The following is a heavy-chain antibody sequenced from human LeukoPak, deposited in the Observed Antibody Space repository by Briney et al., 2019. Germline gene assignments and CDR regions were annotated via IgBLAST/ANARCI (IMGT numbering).Heavy chain of an antibody. J-gene: IGHJ4*02. CDR3: ATPLDYYDSSGYHQGGD. D-gene: IGHD3-22*01. CDR1: RFTVSNNY. CDR2: IYSDGGT. Sequence: PGGSLRLSCAASRFTVSNNYMSWVRQAPGKGLEWVSVIYSDGGTYYSDSVKGRFTISRDYSKNTLYLQMNSLRADDTAVYYCATPLDYYDSSGYHQGGDWGQGTLVTVSS. V-gene: IGHV3-53*01.